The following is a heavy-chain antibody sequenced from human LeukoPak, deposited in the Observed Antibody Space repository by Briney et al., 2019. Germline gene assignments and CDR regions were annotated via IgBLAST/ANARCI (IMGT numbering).Heavy chain of an antibody. V-gene: IGHV5-51*01. J-gene: IGHJ4*02. CDR3: ARPNNQRDGEGPFDY. D-gene: IGHD4-17*01. Sequence: GESLKISCKGSGYSFTSYWIGWVRQMPGKGLEWMGIIYPGDSDTRYSPSFQGQVTISADKSISTAYLQWSSLKASDTAMYYCARPNNQRDGEGPFDYWGQGTLVTVSS. CDR2: IYPGDSDT. CDR1: GYSFTSYW.